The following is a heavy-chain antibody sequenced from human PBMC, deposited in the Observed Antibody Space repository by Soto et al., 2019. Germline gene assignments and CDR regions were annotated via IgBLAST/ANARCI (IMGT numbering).Heavy chain of an antibody. Sequence: SETLSLTCAVYGGSFSGYYWSWIRQPPGKGLEWIGEINHSGSTHYTPSLKSQVTISVDTSKNQFSLKLSSVTAADTAVYYCARGPRNSSGYGFDPWGQGTLVTVSS. J-gene: IGHJ5*02. CDR3: ARGPRNSSGYGFDP. D-gene: IGHD6-19*01. CDR2: INHSGST. CDR1: GGSFSGYY. V-gene: IGHV4-34*01.